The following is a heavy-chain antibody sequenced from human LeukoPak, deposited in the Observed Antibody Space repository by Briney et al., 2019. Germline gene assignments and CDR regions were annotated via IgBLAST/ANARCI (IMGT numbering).Heavy chain of an antibody. J-gene: IGHJ4*02. Sequence: GGSLRLSCAASGFTFDDYGMSWVRQAPGKGLEWVSGINWNGGSTGYADSVKGRFTISRDNAENSLYLQMNSLRAEDTALYYCARDLTGYSSSWLPFDYRGQGTLVTVSS. V-gene: IGHV3-20*04. D-gene: IGHD6-13*01. CDR3: ARDLTGYSSSWLPFDY. CDR1: GFTFDDYG. CDR2: INWNGGST.